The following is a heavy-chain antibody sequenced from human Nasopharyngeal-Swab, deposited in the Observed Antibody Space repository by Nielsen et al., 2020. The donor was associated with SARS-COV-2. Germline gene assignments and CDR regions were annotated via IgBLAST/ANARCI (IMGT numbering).Heavy chain of an antibody. CDR3: ARLDYYDSSGYYSLIGPEYYFDY. D-gene: IGHD3-22*01. J-gene: IGHJ4*02. CDR1: GDSFTSYW. V-gene: IGHV5-51*01. CDR2: IYPGDSDT. Sequence: KVSCKGSGDSFTSYWSGWVRQMPGKGLERMGIIYPGDSDTRYSPSFQGLVTISADKSISTTYLQWSSLKAPDTAMYFCARLDYYDSSGYYSLIGPEYYFDYWGQGTLVTVSS.